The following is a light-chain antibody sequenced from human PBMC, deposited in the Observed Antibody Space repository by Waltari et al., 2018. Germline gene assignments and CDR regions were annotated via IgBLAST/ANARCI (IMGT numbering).Light chain of an antibody. CDR1: SSAVGGSKF. Sequence: QSALTQPPSASGSPGQSVPIPCTGTSSAVGGSKFVSWYQHHPGKVPKLILFEVSQRPSGVPDRFSGSKSGNTASLTVSGLQTDDEADYYCSSFTGINTVFGTGTRVTVL. J-gene: IGLJ1*01. V-gene: IGLV2-8*01. CDR3: SSFTGINTV. CDR2: EVS.